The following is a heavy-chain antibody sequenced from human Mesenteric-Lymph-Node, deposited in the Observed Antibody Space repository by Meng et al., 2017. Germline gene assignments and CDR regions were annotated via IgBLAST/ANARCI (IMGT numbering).Heavy chain of an antibody. CDR3: ARGSVAVDY. D-gene: IGHD6-19*01. CDR1: GFTFSSYG. V-gene: IGHV3-33*01. J-gene: IGHJ4*02. Sequence: QVGLVGSGGGVVQPGRSLSLSCAASGFTFSSYGMHWVRQAPGKGLEWVAVIWYDGSNKYYADSVKGRFTISRDNSKNTLYLQMNSLRAEDTAVYYCARGSVAVDYWGQGTLVTVSS. CDR2: IWYDGSNK.